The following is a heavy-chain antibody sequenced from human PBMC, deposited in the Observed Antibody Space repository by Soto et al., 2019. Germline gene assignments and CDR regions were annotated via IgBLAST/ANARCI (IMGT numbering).Heavy chain of an antibody. CDR2: IIPIFGTA. CDR1: GGTFSSYS. D-gene: IGHD3-22*01. CDR3: ARSGYYDNWFDP. J-gene: IGHJ5*02. V-gene: IGHV1-69*13. Sequence: SVKVSCKASGGTFSSYSISWVRQAPGQGLEWMGGIIPIFGTANYAQKFQGRVTITADESTSTAYMELSSLRSEDTAVYYCARSGYYDNWFDPWGQGTMVTVSS.